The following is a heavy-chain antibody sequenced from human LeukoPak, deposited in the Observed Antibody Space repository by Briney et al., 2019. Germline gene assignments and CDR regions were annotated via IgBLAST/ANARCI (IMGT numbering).Heavy chain of an antibody. J-gene: IGHJ4*02. CDR1: GFTFSSFG. D-gene: IGHD4-17*01. CDR3: ARNAAVTSYYYFDY. CDR2: IRYDGGNK. Sequence: PGGSLRLSCAASGFTFSSFGVHWVRQAPGKGLEWVAFIRYDGGNKHYGDSVKGRFTISRDNSRNTLYLQMNSLRAEDTAVYYCARNAAVTSYYYFDYWGQGSLVTVSS. V-gene: IGHV3-30*02.